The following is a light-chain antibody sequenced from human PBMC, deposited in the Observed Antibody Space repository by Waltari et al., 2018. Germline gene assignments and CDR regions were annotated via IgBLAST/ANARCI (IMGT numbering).Light chain of an antibody. V-gene: IGKV3-15*01. J-gene: IGKJ1*01. Sequence: EIVMTQSPATLYVSPGARATLSCRASQSVSSNVAWYQQKPGQAPRFLIYGASTRATGIPARVSGSGFGTEFTLTISSLQSEDFAVYYCQQYHNWPRTFGQGTKVELK. CDR1: QSVSSN. CDR3: QQYHNWPRT. CDR2: GAS.